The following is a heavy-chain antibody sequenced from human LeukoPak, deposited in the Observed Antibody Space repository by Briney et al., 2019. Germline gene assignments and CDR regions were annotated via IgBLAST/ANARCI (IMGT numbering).Heavy chain of an antibody. CDR1: GGSISSYY. Sequence: SETLSLTCTVSGGSISSYYWSWIRQPPGKGLEWIGEINHSGSTNYNPSLKSRVTISVDTSKNQFSLKLSSVTAADTAVYYCARVVVTANWFDPWGQGTLVTVSS. CDR3: ARVVVTANWFDP. J-gene: IGHJ5*02. V-gene: IGHV4-34*01. CDR2: INHSGST. D-gene: IGHD2-21*02.